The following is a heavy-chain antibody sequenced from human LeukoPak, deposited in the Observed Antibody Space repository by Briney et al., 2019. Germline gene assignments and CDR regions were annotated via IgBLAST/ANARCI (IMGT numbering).Heavy chain of an antibody. CDR1: GFTFSSYA. V-gene: IGHV3-30-3*01. CDR2: ISYDGSNK. Sequence: GGSLRLSCAASGFTFSSYAMHWVRQAPGKGLEWVAVISYDGSNKYYADSVKGRFTISRDNSKNTLYLRVNSLRAEDTAVYYCARDGGGGLTAFDYWGQGTLVTVSS. CDR3: ARDGGGGLTAFDY. J-gene: IGHJ4*02. D-gene: IGHD2-15*01.